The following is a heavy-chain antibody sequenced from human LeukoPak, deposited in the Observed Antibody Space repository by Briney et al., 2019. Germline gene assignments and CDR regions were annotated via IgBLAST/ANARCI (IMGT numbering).Heavy chain of an antibody. CDR1: GYTLTELS. Sequence: GASVKVSCKVSGYTLTELSMHWVRQAPGKGLEWMGGFDPEDGETIYAQKFQGRVTMTEDTSTHTAYMELSSLRSEDTAVYYCATVPGDSSGYYYFDYWGQGTLVTVSS. CDR2: FDPEDGET. D-gene: IGHD3-22*01. V-gene: IGHV1-24*01. J-gene: IGHJ4*02. CDR3: ATVPGDSSGYYYFDY.